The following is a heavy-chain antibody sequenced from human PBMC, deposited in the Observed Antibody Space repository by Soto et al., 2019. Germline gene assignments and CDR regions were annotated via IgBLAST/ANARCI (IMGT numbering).Heavy chain of an antibody. Sequence: PGGSLRLSCAASGFTFRTYAMSWVRQAPGKGLEWVSVISGSTGKTYYADSVKGRFTISRDNSKNTLSLQMNSLSGEDTAVYFCAKNRGSGSPYYYNMEVWGQGTMVTVSS. D-gene: IGHD3-10*01. CDR3: AKNRGSGSPYYYNMEV. J-gene: IGHJ6*02. V-gene: IGHV3-23*01. CDR2: ISGSTGKT. CDR1: GFTFRTYA.